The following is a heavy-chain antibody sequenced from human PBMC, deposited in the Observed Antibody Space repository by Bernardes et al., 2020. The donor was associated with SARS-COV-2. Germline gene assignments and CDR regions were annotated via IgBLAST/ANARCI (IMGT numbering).Heavy chain of an antibody. D-gene: IGHD6-25*01. J-gene: IGHJ4*02. CDR1: GYSFTSYW. V-gene: IGHV5-51*01. CDR2: IYPGDSDT. Sequence: GESLKISCKGSGYSFTSYWIDWVRQMPGKGLEWMGIIYPGDSDTRYSPSFQGQVTVSRDNSKNTLFLQMNSLRTDDTAVYYCHLNARRPEFFDSWGQGSLVTVSS. CDR3: HLNARRPEFFDS.